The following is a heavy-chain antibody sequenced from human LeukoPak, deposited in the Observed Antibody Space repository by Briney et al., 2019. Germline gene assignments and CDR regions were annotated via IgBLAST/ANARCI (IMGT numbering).Heavy chain of an antibody. J-gene: IGHJ5*02. CDR3: ARVHGGDYYDSSGYPNWFDP. D-gene: IGHD3-22*01. CDR1: GGSISSGGYY. V-gene: IGHV4-30-2*01. Sequence: SETLSLTCTVSGGSISSGGYYWSWIRQPPGKGLEWIGYIYHSGSTYYDPSLKSRVTISVDRSKNQFSLKLSSVTAADTAVYYCARVHGGDYYDSSGYPNWFDPWGQGTLVTVSS. CDR2: IYHSGST.